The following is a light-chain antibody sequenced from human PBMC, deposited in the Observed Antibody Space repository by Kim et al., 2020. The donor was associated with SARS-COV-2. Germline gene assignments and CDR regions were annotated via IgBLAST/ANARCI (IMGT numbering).Light chain of an antibody. CDR1: QGINSA. Sequence: AIQLTQSPSSLSASVGDRVTITCRASQGINSALAWYQQKPGKPPKLLIYDASSLEKGVPSRFSGSGSATDFTLTISSLQPEDFATYFCQQFNNYPSTFGQGTRLEIK. CDR2: DAS. J-gene: IGKJ5*01. CDR3: QQFNNYPST. V-gene: IGKV1D-13*01.